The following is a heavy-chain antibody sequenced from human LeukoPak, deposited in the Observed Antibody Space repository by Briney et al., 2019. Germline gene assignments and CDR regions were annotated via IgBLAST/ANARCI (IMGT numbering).Heavy chain of an antibody. CDR1: GFTFRNYA. D-gene: IGHD6-13*01. V-gene: IGHV3-23*01. Sequence: PGGSLTLSCTASGFTFRNYAMTWVRQAPGKGLEVVSAISGSGGSTYHADSVKGRFTIARDNSNNTLYLQMNSLRAEDTAVYYCAKGQSAGTRVFRWFDPWGQGTLVTVSS. CDR3: AKGQSAGTRVFRWFDP. J-gene: IGHJ5*02. CDR2: ISGSGGST.